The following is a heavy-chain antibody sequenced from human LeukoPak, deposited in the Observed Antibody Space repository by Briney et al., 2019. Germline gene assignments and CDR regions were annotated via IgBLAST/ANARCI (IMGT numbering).Heavy chain of an antibody. Sequence: KXSETLSLTCTVSGGSLHTYYWSWIRQSPGKGLEWIGYIYYSGRTHYNPSLESRVTLSVDSSKNQFSLKLNSVTPADTAMYYCARGHLWLDSWGQGTLVIVSS. D-gene: IGHD2-21*01. CDR1: GGSLHTYY. J-gene: IGHJ4*02. CDR2: IYYSGRT. CDR3: ARGHLWLDS. V-gene: IGHV4-59*01.